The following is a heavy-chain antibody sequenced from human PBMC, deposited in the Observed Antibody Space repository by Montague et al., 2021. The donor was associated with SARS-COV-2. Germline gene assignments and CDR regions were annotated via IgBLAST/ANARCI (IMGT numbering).Heavy chain of an antibody. CDR3: ARRGDYGGPRFDY. Sequence: SETLSLTCTVSGGSVSSRSYYWGWLRQPPGKGLEWIGSIYYSGSTHYNPSLKSRVTISVATSKNQFSLKLSSVTAADTAVYYCARRGDYGGPRFDYWGQGTLVSVSS. V-gene: IGHV4-39*01. D-gene: IGHD4-23*01. CDR2: IYYSGST. J-gene: IGHJ4*02. CDR1: GGSVSSRSYY.